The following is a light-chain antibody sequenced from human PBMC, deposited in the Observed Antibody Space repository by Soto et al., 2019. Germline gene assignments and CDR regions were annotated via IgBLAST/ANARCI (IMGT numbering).Light chain of an antibody. Sequence: AIQVTQSPSSLSASVGDRVTITCRTSQGIRSALGWYQQKPGKVPKLLIYAASTLQSGVPSRFSGSGSGRDFTLTISSLQPDDSATYYCQRYNTYPLTFGGGTKVDIK. V-gene: IGKV1-6*01. J-gene: IGKJ4*01. CDR1: QGIRSA. CDR3: QRYNTYPLT. CDR2: AAS.